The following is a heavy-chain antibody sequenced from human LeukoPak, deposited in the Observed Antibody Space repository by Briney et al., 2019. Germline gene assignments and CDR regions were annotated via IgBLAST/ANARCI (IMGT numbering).Heavy chain of an antibody. CDR1: GYTFTSSD. CDR2: INPNSGRT. V-gene: IGHV1-8*01. Sequence: ASVKVSCKASGYTFTSSDINWVRQAAGQGLEWMGWINPNSGRTGYAQKFQGRVTMTANTSISTAYMELSSLRFDDTAVYYCARGLSGLAAAGTYDYWGQGTLITVSS. CDR3: ARGLSGLAAAGTYDY. D-gene: IGHD6-13*01. J-gene: IGHJ4*02.